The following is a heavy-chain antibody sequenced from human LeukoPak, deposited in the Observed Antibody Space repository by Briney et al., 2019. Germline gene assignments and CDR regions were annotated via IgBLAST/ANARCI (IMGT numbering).Heavy chain of an antibody. Sequence: ASVTVSCKASGFTFTTYSMHWVRQAPGQGLEWMGWINPNSGDTNYAQRVQGRVTMARDTSITTVYMDLSGLGSGDTAVYYCARGGHSGSYLLARVLFDWGQGTLVTVSS. D-gene: IGHD1-26*01. CDR2: INPNSGDT. J-gene: IGHJ4*02. CDR3: ARGGHSGSYLLARVLFD. V-gene: IGHV1-2*02. CDR1: GFTFTTYS.